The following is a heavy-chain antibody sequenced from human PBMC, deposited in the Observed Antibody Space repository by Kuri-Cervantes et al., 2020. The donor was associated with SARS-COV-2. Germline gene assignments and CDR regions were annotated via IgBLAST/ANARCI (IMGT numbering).Heavy chain of an antibody. J-gene: IGHJ4*02. V-gene: IGHV4-38-2*01. D-gene: IGHD3-10*01. CDR3: ARGSGGSGTIY. Sequence: GSLRLSCAVSGYSISSGYYWGWIRQPPGKGLEWIGSIYHSGSTNYNPSLKSRVTISVDKSKNQFSLKLSSVTAADTAVYYCARGSGGSGTIYWGQGTLVTVSS. CDR1: GYSISSGYY. CDR2: IYHSGST.